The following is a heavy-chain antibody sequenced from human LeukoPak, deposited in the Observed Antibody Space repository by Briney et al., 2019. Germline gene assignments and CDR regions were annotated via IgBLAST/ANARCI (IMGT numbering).Heavy chain of an antibody. J-gene: IGHJ4*02. CDR1: GYTFTGYY. CDR2: INPNSGGT. CDR3: ARGRASSAHFDY. Sequence: RASGKVSCKASGYTFTGYYMHWVRQAPGQGLEWMGWINPNSGGTNYAQKFQGRVTMTRDTSISTAYMELSRLRSDDTAVYYCARGRASSAHFDYWGQGTLVTVSS. V-gene: IGHV1-2*02.